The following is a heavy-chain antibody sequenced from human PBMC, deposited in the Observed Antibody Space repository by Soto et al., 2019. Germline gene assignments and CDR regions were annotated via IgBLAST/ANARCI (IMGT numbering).Heavy chain of an antibody. CDR3: ARDRRGGLLWFGESV. CDR2: IYYSGST. D-gene: IGHD3-10*01. V-gene: IGHV4-59*01. J-gene: IGHJ6*02. CDR1: GGSISSYY. Sequence: PSETLSLTCTVSGGSISSYYWSWIRQPPGKGLEWIGYIYYSGSTNYNPSLKSRVTISVDTSKNQFSLKLSSVTAADTAVYYCARDRRGGLLWFGESVWGQGTTVTVSS.